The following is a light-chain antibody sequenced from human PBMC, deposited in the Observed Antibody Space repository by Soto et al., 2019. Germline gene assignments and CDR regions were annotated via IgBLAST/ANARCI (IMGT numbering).Light chain of an antibody. Sequence: QSVLIQPPSASGTPGQRVTISCSGSSSNIGSHYLYWYQQLPGTAPKLLLYRSDQRPSGVPDRFSGSKAGTSASLAISGLLPEDEAEYFCAAWDESLSGYVLGSGTQLTVL. CDR3: AAWDESLSGYV. CDR2: RSD. J-gene: IGLJ7*01. CDR1: SSNIGSHY. V-gene: IGLV1-47*01.